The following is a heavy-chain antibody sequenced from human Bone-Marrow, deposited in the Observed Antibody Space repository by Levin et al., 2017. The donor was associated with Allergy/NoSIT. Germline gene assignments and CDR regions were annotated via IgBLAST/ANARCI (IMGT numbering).Heavy chain of an antibody. J-gene: IGHJ3*02. Sequence: GGSLRLSCAASGFSLSSYWIHWVRHAPGKGLVWVSRINSYWSSTRYADSVKGRFTISRDNAKNTVYLQMNNLRGEDTAVYYCERPGMVFLSDALDIWGKGTVVSVSS. CDR2: INSYWSST. V-gene: IGHV3-74*01. CDR3: ERPGMVFLSDALDI. CDR1: GFSLSSYW. D-gene: IGHD3-10*01.